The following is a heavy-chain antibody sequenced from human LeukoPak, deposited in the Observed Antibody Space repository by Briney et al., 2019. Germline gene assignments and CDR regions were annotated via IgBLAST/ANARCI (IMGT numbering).Heavy chain of an antibody. CDR3: ARDTYYYYDSSGQTDY. CDR1: GFTFSNYW. J-gene: IGHJ4*02. D-gene: IGHD3-22*01. Sequence: GGSLRLSCAASGFTFSNYWMHWVRQAPGKGLVWVSRLNSDGSSTNYADSVKGRFTISRDNSQNTVYLQMNSLRPEDSAMYYCARDTYYYYDSSGQTDYWGQGTLVTVSS. CDR2: LNSDGSST. V-gene: IGHV3-74*01.